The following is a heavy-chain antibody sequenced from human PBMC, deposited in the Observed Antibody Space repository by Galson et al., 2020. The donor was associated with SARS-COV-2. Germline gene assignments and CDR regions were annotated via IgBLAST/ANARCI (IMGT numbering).Heavy chain of an antibody. CDR1: GFTFSSYG. Sequence: GGSLRLSCAASGFTFSSYGIHWVRQAPGKGLEWVAVIWYDGSNKYYADSVKGRFTISRDNSKNTLYLQMNSLRAEDTAVYYCAREGYDYVWGSYIGDYWGQGTLVTVSS. CDR2: IWYDGSNK. D-gene: IGHD3-16*01. J-gene: IGHJ4*02. CDR3: AREGYDYVWGSYIGDY. V-gene: IGHV3-33*01.